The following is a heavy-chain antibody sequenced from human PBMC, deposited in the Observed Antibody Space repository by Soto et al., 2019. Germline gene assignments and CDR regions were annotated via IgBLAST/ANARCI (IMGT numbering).Heavy chain of an antibody. CDR3: ARDVRFLEWLSYYYYGMDV. D-gene: IGHD3-3*01. J-gene: IGHJ6*02. V-gene: IGHV1-18*01. Sequence: GAPGKVPSKAFVSPFTAYVVTWGGQPPGQGLGWMGWISAYNGNTNYAQKLQGRVTMTTDTSTSTAYMELRSLRSDDTAVYYCARDVRFLEWLSYYYYGMDVWGQGTTVTVSS. CDR1: VSPFTAYV. CDR2: ISAYNGNT.